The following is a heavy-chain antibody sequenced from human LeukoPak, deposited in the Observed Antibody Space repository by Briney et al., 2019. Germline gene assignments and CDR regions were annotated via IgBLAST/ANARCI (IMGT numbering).Heavy chain of an antibody. V-gene: IGHV3-23*01. D-gene: IGHD6-19*01. CDR3: AKSLDPIAVAGDDAFDI. Sequence: GGSLRLSCAASGFTFSSYAMSWVRQAPGKGLEWVSAISGSGGSTYYADSVKGRFTISRDNSKNTLYLQMNSLRAEDTAVYYCAKSLDPIAVAGDDAFDIWGQGTMVTVSS. J-gene: IGHJ3*02. CDR1: GFTFSSYA. CDR2: ISGSGGST.